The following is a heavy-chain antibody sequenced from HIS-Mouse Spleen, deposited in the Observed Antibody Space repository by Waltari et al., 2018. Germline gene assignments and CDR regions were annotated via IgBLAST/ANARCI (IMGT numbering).Heavy chain of an antibody. CDR1: GFSLSTSGTC. Sequence: QVTLRESGPALVKPTQTLTLTCTFSGFSLSTSGTCVSWIRQPPGKALEWLARIDWDDDKYYSTSLKTRLTISKDTSKNQVVLTMTNMDPVDTATYYCARIAEGYSSGWYAFDYWGQGTLVTVSS. CDR3: ARIAEGYSSGWYAFDY. J-gene: IGHJ4*02. CDR2: IDWDDDK. V-gene: IGHV2-70*15. D-gene: IGHD6-19*01.